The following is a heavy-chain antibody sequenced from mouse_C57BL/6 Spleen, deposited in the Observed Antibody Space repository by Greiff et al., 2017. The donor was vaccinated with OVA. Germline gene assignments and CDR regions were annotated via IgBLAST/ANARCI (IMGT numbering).Heavy chain of an antibody. Sequence: EVQRVESGGGLVQPGGSLSLSCAASGFTFTDYYMSWVRQPPGKALEWLGFIRNKANGYTTESSASVKGRFTISRDTSQSILYLPMNALRAEDSDTYYCARYSKYVTGCDYWGQGTTLTVSS. D-gene: IGHD5-1-1*01. CDR1: GFTFTDYY. CDR3: ARYSKYVTGCDY. CDR2: IRNKANGYTT. V-gene: IGHV7-3*01. J-gene: IGHJ2*01.